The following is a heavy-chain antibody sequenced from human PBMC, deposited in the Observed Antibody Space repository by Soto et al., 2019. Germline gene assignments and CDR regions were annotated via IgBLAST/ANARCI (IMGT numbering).Heavy chain of an antibody. CDR3: ARALSPAAGAHWFDP. CDR2: ISAYNGNT. V-gene: IGHV1-18*01. D-gene: IGHD6-13*01. J-gene: IGHJ5*02. CDR1: GYTFTSYG. Sequence: ASVKVSCKASGYTFTSYGISWVRQAPGQGLEWMGWISAYNGNTNYAQKLQGRVTMTTDTSTSTAYMELRSLRSDDTAVYYCARALSPAAGAHWFDPWGQGTLVTVSP.